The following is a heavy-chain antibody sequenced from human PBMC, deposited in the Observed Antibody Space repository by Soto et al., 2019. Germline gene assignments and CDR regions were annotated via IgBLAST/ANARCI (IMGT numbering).Heavy chain of an antibody. CDR3: ARQEVRGVFDY. V-gene: IGHV4-39*01. CDR1: GGSISSSSYY. Sequence: SETLSLTCAVSGGSISSSSYYWGWIRQPPGKGRKWIGSIYYSGSTYYNPSLKSRVTISVDTSKNQFSLKLSSVTAADTAVYYCARQEVRGVFDYWGQGTLVTVSS. J-gene: IGHJ4*02. CDR2: IYYSGST. D-gene: IGHD3-10*01.